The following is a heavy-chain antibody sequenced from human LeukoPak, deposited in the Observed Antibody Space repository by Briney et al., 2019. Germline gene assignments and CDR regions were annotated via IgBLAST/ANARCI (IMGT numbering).Heavy chain of an antibody. CDR2: IYYSGRT. V-gene: IGHV4-59*02. D-gene: IGHD1-26*01. J-gene: IGHJ4*02. CDR3: ASARYSGTVDY. CDR1: GGSVSRYC. Sequence: SVTLSVTCMVSGGSVSRYCWSWMRQPPGKGLEWIGYIYYSGRTNYNPSLKSRVTISVDTSKNQFSLKLSSVTAADTAVYYCASARYSGTVDYWGQGTLVTVSS.